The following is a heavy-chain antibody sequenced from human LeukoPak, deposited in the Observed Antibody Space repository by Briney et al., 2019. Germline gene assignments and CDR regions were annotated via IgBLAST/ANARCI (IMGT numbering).Heavy chain of an antibody. Sequence: PSETLSLTCNVSGASVSSGSYYWSWIRQPPGKGLEWIGYIYYSGSTNYNPSLKSRVTISVDTSKNQFSLKLSSVTAADTAVYYCARVGSSWSNWFDPWGQGTLVTVSS. V-gene: IGHV4-61*01. D-gene: IGHD6-13*01. CDR1: GASVSSGSYY. J-gene: IGHJ5*02. CDR2: IYYSGST. CDR3: ARVGSSWSNWFDP.